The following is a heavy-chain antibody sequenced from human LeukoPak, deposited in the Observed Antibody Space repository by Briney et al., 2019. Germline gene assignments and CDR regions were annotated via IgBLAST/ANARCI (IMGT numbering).Heavy chain of an antibody. D-gene: IGHD2-2*01. CDR1: GFTFTTYW. V-gene: IGHV3-74*01. J-gene: IGHJ6*02. CDR2: INSDGSIT. CDR3: ARDGSRFCSSTSCYSGYYYYGMDV. Sequence: PGGSLRLSCAASGFTFTTYWMHWVRQAPGKGLVWVSHINSDGSITSYADSVKGRFTISRDNAKNSLYLQMNSLRAEDTAVYYCARDGSRFCSSTSCYSGYYYYGMDVWGQGTTVTVSS.